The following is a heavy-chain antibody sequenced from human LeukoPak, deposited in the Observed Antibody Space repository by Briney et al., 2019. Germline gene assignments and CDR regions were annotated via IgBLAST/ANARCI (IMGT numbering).Heavy chain of an antibody. CDR2: ISYDGSNK. CDR3: ARVGQYSD. V-gene: IGHV3-30*03. CDR1: GFTFSSYG. D-gene: IGHD2-21*01. J-gene: IGHJ4*02. Sequence: GGSLRLSCAASGFTFSSYGMHWVRQAPGKGLEWVAVISYDGSNKYYADSVKGRFTISRDNAKNTLYLQMNSLRDEDTAVYYCARVGQYSDWGQGTLVTVSS.